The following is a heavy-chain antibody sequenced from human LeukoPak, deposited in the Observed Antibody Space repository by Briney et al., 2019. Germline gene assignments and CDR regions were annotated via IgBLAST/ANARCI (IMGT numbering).Heavy chain of an antibody. CDR2: IYYSGST. CDR3: ARKRLHGEVPADYYYYGMDV. D-gene: IGHD2-2*01. J-gene: IGHJ6*02. CDR1: GGSISSGDYY. Sequence: SQTLSLTCTVSGGSISSGDYYWSWIRQPPGKGLEWIGYIYYSGSTYYNPSLKSRVTISVDTSKNQFSLKLSSVTAADTAVYYCARKRLHGEVPADYYYYGMDVWGQGTTVTVSS. V-gene: IGHV4-30-4*01.